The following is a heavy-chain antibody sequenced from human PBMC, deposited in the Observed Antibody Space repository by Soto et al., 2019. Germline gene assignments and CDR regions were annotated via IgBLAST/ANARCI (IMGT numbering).Heavy chain of an antibody. CDR2: IIPIFGTA. Sequence: SVKVSCKASGGTFSSYAFSWVRQAPGQGLEGMGGIIPIFGTANYAQKFQGRVTITADKSTSTAYMELSSLRSEDTAVYYCARCEYGDYYFDYWGQGTLVTVSS. V-gene: IGHV1-69*06. J-gene: IGHJ4*02. CDR1: GGTFSSYA. CDR3: ARCEYGDYYFDY. D-gene: IGHD4-17*01.